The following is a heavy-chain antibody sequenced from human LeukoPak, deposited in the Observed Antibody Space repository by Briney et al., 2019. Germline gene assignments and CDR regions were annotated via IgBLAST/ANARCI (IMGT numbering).Heavy chain of an antibody. CDR3: ARRLGRKFGERFYYYHYMDV. D-gene: IGHD3-10*01. J-gene: IGHJ6*03. CDR2: INHSGST. V-gene: IGHV4-34*01. CDR1: GGSFSGYY. Sequence: SETLSLTCAVYGGSFSGYYWSWIRQPPGKGLEWIGEINHSGSTKYNPSLKSRVTISVDTSKNQFSLKLSSVTAADTAVYYCARRLGRKFGERFYYYHYMDVWGKGTTVTISS.